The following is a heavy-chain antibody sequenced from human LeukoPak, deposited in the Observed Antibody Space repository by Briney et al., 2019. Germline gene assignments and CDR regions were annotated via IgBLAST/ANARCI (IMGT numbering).Heavy chain of an antibody. CDR2: IYYSGST. V-gene: IGHV4-39*01. CDR1: GGSISSSSYY. Sequence: PSETLSLTCTVSGGSISSSSYYWGWIRQPPGKGLEWIGSIYYSGSTYYNPSLKSRVTISVDTSKNQFSLKLSSVTAADTAVYYCARYGVSSIAVDIDAFDIWGQGTMVTVSS. CDR3: ARYGVSSIAVDIDAFDI. D-gene: IGHD6-19*01. J-gene: IGHJ3*02.